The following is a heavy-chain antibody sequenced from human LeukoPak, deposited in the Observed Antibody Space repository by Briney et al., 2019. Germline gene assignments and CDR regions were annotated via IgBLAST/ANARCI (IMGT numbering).Heavy chain of an antibody. CDR3: TRGFFADGNGDYNKELDF. D-gene: IGHD2-21*02. V-gene: IGHV1-8*01. Sequence: ASVKVSCKASGYSFASFDVNWVRQATGQGLEWMGWMNPHSGHTGYAQKFQGRVTMTSDTSISTAFMELSSLVSEDTAVYYCTRGFFADGNGDYNKELDFWGQGTQVTVSS. CDR1: GYSFASFD. J-gene: IGHJ4*02. CDR2: MNPHSGHT.